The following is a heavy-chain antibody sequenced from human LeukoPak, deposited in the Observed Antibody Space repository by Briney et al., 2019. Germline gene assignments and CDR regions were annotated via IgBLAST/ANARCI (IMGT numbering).Heavy chain of an antibody. J-gene: IGHJ5*02. CDR3: ARGYSGYGTRLDP. CDR1: GDSISSTSYY. Sequence: SETLSLTCTVSGDSISSTSYYWSWIRQPAGKGLEWIGRIYTSGSSDYNPSLKSRVTISVDTSKNHFSLKLSSVTAADTAVYYCARGYSGYGTRLDPWGQGTLVTVSS. D-gene: IGHD5-12*01. CDR2: IYTSGSS. V-gene: IGHV4-61*02.